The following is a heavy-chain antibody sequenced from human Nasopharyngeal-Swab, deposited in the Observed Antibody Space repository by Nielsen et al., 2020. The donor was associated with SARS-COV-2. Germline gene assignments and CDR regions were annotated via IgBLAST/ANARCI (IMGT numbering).Heavy chain of an antibody. CDR1: GFALTSYA. V-gene: IGHV3-23*01. CDR3: AKNRGVGSTEDHFDY. D-gene: IGHD3-10*01. Sequence: GESLKISCAVSGFALTSYAMSWVRQAPGKGLEWVSAISNSGGTTFYADSVKGRFTISRDTSKNTLYMQMNSLRVEDTAVYYCAKNRGVGSTEDHFDYWGQRTLVTVSS. CDR2: ISNSGGTT. J-gene: IGHJ4*02.